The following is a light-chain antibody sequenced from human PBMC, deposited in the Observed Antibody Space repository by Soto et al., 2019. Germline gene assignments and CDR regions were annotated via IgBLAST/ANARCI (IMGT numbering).Light chain of an antibody. J-gene: IGKJ1*01. CDR3: QKYNNAPWA. CDR1: QGISNY. V-gene: IGKV1-27*01. Sequence: DIQMIQFPSSLSASVGDRVTITCRASQGISNYLAWYQQKPGKVPKLLIYAASTLQSGVPSRFRGRGSGTDFTLSISSLQPEDVATYYCQKYNNAPWAFGPGTKVEIK. CDR2: AAS.